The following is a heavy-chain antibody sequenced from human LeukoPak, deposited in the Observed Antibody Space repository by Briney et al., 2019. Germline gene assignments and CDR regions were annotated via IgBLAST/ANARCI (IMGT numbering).Heavy chain of an antibody. CDR1: GYTFHNYG. CDR2: ISPYSGNT. D-gene: IGHD6-13*01. V-gene: IGHV1-18*01. Sequence: ASVTVSCKASGYTFHNYGISWVRQAPGQGLEWMGWISPYSGNTDYTERLQGRVTMTTDTSTTTAFMELRSLRSDDTAVYYCARTSGVSAAGSPYYFDYWGQGTLVTVSS. J-gene: IGHJ4*02. CDR3: ARTSGVSAAGSPYYFDY.